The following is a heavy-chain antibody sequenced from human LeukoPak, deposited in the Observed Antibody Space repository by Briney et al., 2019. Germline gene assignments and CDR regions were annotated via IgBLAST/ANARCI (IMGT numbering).Heavy chain of an antibody. V-gene: IGHV3-30*02. CDR1: GFTFSSYG. D-gene: IGHD2-2*01. CDR2: IRYDGSNK. J-gene: IGHJ6*03. Sequence: GGSLRLSCAASGFTFSSYGMHWVRQAPGKGLEWVAFIRYDGSNKYYADSVKGRFTISRDNSKNTLYLQMNSLRAEDTPVYYCAKDQYCSSTSCYHYYYMDVWGKGTTVTVSS. CDR3: AKDQYCSSTSCYHYYYMDV.